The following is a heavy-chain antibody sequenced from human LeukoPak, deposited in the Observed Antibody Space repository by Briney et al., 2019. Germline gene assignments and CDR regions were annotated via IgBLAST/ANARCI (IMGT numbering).Heavy chain of an antibody. CDR1: GYTFTSYY. V-gene: IGHV1-46*01. CDR2: INPSGGST. J-gene: IGHJ3*02. Sequence: ASVKVSCKASGYTFTSYYMHWVRQAPGQGLEWMGIINPSGGSTSYAQKFQGRVTMTRDTSTSTVYMELSSLGSEDTAVYYCAREADYYDSSDAFDIWGQGTMVTVSS. CDR3: AREADYYDSSDAFDI. D-gene: IGHD3-22*01.